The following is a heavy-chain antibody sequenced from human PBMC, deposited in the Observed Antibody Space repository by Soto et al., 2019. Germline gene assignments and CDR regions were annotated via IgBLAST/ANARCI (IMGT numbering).Heavy chain of an antibody. J-gene: IGHJ1*01. CDR1: GFSLSTSGVG. CDR2: IYWDDDK. Sequence: QITLKESGPTLVKPTQTLTLTCTFSGFSLSTSGVGVGWIRQPPGKALEWLALIYWDDDKRYSPSLKSRLTITKDTSKNQVVLTMTNMDPVDTATYYCAHTRLFTAYGDPNPQPLQHWGQGTLVTVSS. D-gene: IGHD4-17*01. V-gene: IGHV2-5*02. CDR3: AHTRLFTAYGDPNPQPLQH.